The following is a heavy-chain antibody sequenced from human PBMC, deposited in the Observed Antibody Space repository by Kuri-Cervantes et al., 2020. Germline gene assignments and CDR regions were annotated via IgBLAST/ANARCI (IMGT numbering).Heavy chain of an antibody. V-gene: IGHV4-30-4*01. D-gene: IGHD6-13*01. J-gene: IGHJ6*02. CDR3: ARRTKLVRAPTGDYYYGMDV. Sequence: SETLSLTCTVSGGSISSGDYYWSWIRQPPGKGLEWIGYIYYSGSTYYNPSLKSRVTISVDTSRNQFFLKLSSVTAADTAVYFCARRTKLVRAPTGDYYYGMDVWGQGTTVTVSS. CDR1: GGSISSGDYY. CDR2: IYYSGST.